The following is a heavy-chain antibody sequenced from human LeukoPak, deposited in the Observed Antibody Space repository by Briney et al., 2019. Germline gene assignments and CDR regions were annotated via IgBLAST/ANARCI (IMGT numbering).Heavy chain of an antibody. V-gene: IGHV4-4*07. D-gene: IGHD2-2*02. CDR3: ARDGSSYQLLYSDWFDP. J-gene: IGHJ5*02. Sequence: SETLSLTCTVSGGSISSYYWSWIRQPAGKGLEWIGRIYTSGSTNYNSSLKSRVTMSVDTSKNQFSLKLSSVTAADTAVYYCARDGSSYQLLYSDWFDPWGQGTLVTVSS. CDR2: IYTSGST. CDR1: GGSISSYY.